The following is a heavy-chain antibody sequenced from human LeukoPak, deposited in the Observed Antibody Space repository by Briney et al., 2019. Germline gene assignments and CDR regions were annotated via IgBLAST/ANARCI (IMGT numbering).Heavy chain of an antibody. D-gene: IGHD1-26*01. Sequence: GGSLRLSCAASGFTFRNYWMTWVRQTPGKGLEWVANIKQDGSEKYFRDSVKGRFTISRDNAKNSVYLQMNSLRVEDTGVYYCTRDTGGIGSYPEYWSQGTLVTVSS. J-gene: IGHJ4*02. CDR1: GFTFRNYW. CDR3: TRDTGGIGSYPEY. V-gene: IGHV3-7*01. CDR2: IKQDGSEK.